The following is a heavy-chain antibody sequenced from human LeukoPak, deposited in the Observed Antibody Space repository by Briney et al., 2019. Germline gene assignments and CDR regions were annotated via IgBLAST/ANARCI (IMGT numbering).Heavy chain of an antibody. V-gene: IGHV3-7*01. CDR3: ARVTLTGYFAFDS. CDR1: GFRFSSHW. CDR2: INQDGGTK. Sequence: PGGSLRLSCAASGFRFSSHWMSWVRHSPGKGLEWVANINQDGGTKYYRDFAKGRFTISRDTAKSSLYLQMNSLRAEDTAMYYCARVTLTGYFAFDSWGQGTLVSVSS. D-gene: IGHD3-9*01. J-gene: IGHJ4*02.